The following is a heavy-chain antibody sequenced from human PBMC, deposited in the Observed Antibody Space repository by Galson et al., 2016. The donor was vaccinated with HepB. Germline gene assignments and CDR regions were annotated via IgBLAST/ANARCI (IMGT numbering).Heavy chain of an antibody. CDR3: ARSDYDYVWGSYRLGAFDI. V-gene: IGHV4-30-2*01. D-gene: IGHD3-16*02. Sequence: TLSLTCAVSGGSISSGAYSWSWIRQPPGRGLEWIGNIYHSGSTDYNPSLKSRVTISLDRSKNQFSLKLSSVTAADTAVYYCARSDYDYVWGSYRLGAFDIWGQGTMVTVSS. CDR1: GGSISSGAYS. J-gene: IGHJ3*02. CDR2: IYHSGST.